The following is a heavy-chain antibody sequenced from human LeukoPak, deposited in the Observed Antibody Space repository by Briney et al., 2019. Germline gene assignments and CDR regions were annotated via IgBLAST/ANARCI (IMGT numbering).Heavy chain of an antibody. Sequence: TGGSLRLSCAASGFTVSSNYMSWVRQAPGKGLEWVSVIYSGGSTYYADSVKGRFTISRDNSKNTLYLQMNSLRVEDTAVYYCASSLGYSYEIWGQGTLVTVSS. V-gene: IGHV3-53*01. CDR3: ASSLGYSYEI. D-gene: IGHD5-18*01. J-gene: IGHJ4*02. CDR2: IYSGGST. CDR1: GFTVSSNY.